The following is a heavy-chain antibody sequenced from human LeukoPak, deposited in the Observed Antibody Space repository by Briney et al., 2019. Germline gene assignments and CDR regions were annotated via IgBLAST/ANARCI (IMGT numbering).Heavy chain of an antibody. D-gene: IGHD3-10*01. CDR3: ARERANYYGSGSYLGWFDP. CDR1: GGSISSYY. V-gene: IGHV4-4*07. Sequence: PSETLSLTCTVSGGSISSYYWSWIRQPAGKGLEWIGHIYTSGSTNYNPSLKSRVTMSVDTSKNQFSLKLSSVTAADTAVYYCARERANYYGSGSYLGWFDPWGQGTLVTVSS. J-gene: IGHJ5*02. CDR2: IYTSGST.